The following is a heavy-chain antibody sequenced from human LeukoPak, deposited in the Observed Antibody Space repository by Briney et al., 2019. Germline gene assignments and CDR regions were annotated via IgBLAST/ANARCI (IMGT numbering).Heavy chain of an antibody. CDR2: IIPIFGTA. D-gene: IGHD2/OR15-2a*01. J-gene: IGHJ4*02. CDR3: ATVIDAPFDY. CDR1: GGTFSSYA. V-gene: IGHV1-69*13. Sequence: ASVKVSCKASGGTFSSYAISWVRQAPGQGLEWMGGIIPIFGTANYAQKFQGRVTITADESTSTAYMELSSLRSEDTAVYYCATVIDAPFDYWGQGTLVTVSS.